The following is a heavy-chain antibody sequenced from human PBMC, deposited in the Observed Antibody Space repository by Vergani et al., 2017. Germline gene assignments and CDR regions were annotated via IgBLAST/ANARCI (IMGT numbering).Heavy chain of an antibody. D-gene: IGHD3-9*01. CDR1: GFTFSSYA. CDR3: ARGRRYYDILTGYYTIPYFDY. CDR2: ISYDGSNK. J-gene: IGHJ4*02. Sequence: VQLLESGGGLVQPGGSLRLSCAASGFTFSSYAMSWVRQAPGKGLEWVAVISYDGSNKYYADSVKGRFTISRDNSKNTLYLQMNSLRAEDTAIYYCARGRRYYDILTGYYTIPYFDYWGQGTLVTVSS. V-gene: IGHV3-30*03.